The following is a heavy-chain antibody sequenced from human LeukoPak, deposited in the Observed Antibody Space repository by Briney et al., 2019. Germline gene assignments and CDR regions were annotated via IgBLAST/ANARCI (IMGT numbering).Heavy chain of an antibody. D-gene: IGHD3-22*01. CDR1: GFTFSRTA. Sequence: GGSLRLSCAASGFTFSRTAMTWVRQGPGTGLEFVASIIYSGGATYYADSVKGRFTISRDNSKNTLYLQMNSLRAEDTALYYCAKDGLYYDGSEHVYYFDSWGQGTLVTVSS. CDR2: IIYSGGAT. CDR3: AKDGLYYDGSEHVYYFDS. J-gene: IGHJ4*02. V-gene: IGHV3-23*01.